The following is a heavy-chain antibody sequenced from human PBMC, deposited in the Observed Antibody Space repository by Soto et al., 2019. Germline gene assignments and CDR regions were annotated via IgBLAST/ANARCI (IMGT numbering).Heavy chain of an antibody. Sequence: LRLSCATSGFTISRYWMTWVRQVPGKGLEWVANINQDGTEKYYLASVKGRFTISRDNAKDSLDLQMNALSADDTAVYYCAKAPDGSGREYYCDYWGQGTLVTVSS. CDR3: AKAPDGSGREYYCDY. D-gene: IGHD3-10*01. V-gene: IGHV3-7*01. CDR1: GFTISRYW. CDR2: INQDGTEK. J-gene: IGHJ4*02.